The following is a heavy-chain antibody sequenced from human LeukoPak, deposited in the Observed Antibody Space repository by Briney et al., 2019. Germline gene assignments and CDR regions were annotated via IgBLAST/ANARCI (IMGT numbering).Heavy chain of an antibody. D-gene: IGHD2-15*01. CDR1: GYTFTAYR. CDR3: ARDRGRPDAFDV. J-gene: IGHJ3*01. CDR2: INPNSGGT. Sequence: AASVKVSCKASGYTFTAYRMYWVRQAPGQGLEWMGWINPNSGGTNHAQKFQGRVTMTRDTSISTAYMALNSLRSDDTAVYYCARDRGRPDAFDVWGQGTMVTVSS. V-gene: IGHV1-2*02.